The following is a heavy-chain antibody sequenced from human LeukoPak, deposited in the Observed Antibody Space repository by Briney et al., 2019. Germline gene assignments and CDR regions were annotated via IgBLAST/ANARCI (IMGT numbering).Heavy chain of an antibody. J-gene: IGHJ5*02. V-gene: IGHV1-46*01. CDR3: ARDRVTGPLEGWLDP. Sequence: ASVKVSCKASGYTFTSYYMHWVRQAPGQGLEWMGIINPSGGSTSYAQNLQGRVTMTTDTSTSTAYMELRSPRSDDTAVYYCARDRVTGPLEGWLDPWGQGTLVTVSS. D-gene: IGHD2-21*02. CDR2: INPSGGST. CDR1: GYTFTSYY.